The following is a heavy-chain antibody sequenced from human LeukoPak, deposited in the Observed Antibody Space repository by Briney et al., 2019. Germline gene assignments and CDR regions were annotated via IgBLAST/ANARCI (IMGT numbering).Heavy chain of an antibody. CDR2: IYYSGST. CDR1: GGSISSSSYY. D-gene: IGHD2-15*01. Sequence: PSETLSLTCTVSGGSISSSSYYWGWIRQPPGKGLEWIGSIYYSGSTYYNPSLKSRVTISVDTSKNQFSLKLSSVTAADTAVYYCASSRYCSGGSCYSDAFDIWGQGTMVTVSS. CDR3: ASSRYCSGGSCYSDAFDI. J-gene: IGHJ3*02. V-gene: IGHV4-39*07.